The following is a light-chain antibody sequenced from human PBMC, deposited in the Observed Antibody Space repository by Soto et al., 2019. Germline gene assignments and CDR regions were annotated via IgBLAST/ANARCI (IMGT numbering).Light chain of an antibody. CDR3: SSYTSSSFLV. V-gene: IGLV2-14*01. J-gene: IGLJ2*01. Sequence: QSALTQPASVSGSPGQSITISCTGTSSDVGGYDYVSWYQQHPGKAPKLMIYEVSNRPLGVSNRFSGSKSGNTASLTISGLQAEDEADYYCSSYTSSSFLVFGGGTKLTVL. CDR1: SSDVGGYDY. CDR2: EVS.